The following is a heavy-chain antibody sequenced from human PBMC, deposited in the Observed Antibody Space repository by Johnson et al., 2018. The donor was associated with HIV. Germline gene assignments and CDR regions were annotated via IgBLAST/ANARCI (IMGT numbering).Heavy chain of an antibody. J-gene: IGHJ3*02. CDR2: ISTSGSTI. V-gene: IGHV3-48*04. Sequence: VQLVESGGGVVQPGRSLRLSCAASGFTFSSYAMHWVRQAPGKGLEWVADISTSGSTIYYADSVKGRFTISRDNAKNSLYLQMNSLGGEDTAVYYCAKDVGNYWPNAFDIWGQGTTVTVSS. CDR3: AKDVGNYWPNAFDI. CDR1: GFTFSSYA. D-gene: IGHD3-22*01.